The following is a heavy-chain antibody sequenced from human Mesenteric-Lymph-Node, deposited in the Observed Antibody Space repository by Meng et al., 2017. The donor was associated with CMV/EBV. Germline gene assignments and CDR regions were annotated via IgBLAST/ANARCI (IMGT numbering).Heavy chain of an antibody. Sequence: GGSLRLSCAASGFKFDDYGMHWVRQAPGKGLEWVSGISYNSGSTGYADSVKGRFTISRDNAKNSLYLQMNSLKPEDTAVYYCAKAGPRGSIGYYGMDVWGQGTTVTVSS. CDR3: AKAGPRGSIGYYGMDV. CDR1: GFKFDDYG. V-gene: IGHV3-9*01. J-gene: IGHJ6*02. CDR2: ISYNSGST. D-gene: IGHD3-16*01.